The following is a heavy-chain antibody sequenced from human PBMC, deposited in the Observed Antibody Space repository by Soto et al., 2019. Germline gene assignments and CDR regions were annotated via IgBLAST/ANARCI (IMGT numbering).Heavy chain of an antibody. V-gene: IGHV4-4*07. CDR2: IYTSGST. D-gene: IGHD6-13*01. J-gene: IGHJ4*02. Sequence: QVQLQESGPGLVKPSETLSLTCTVSGGSISSYYWSWIRQPAGKGLEWIGRIYTSGSTNYNPSLKSRDTMSVDTSKNQFSLKLSSVTAADTAVYYCARDKGYSSSWSEKYYFDYWGQGTLVTVSS. CDR1: GGSISSYY. CDR3: ARDKGYSSSWSEKYYFDY.